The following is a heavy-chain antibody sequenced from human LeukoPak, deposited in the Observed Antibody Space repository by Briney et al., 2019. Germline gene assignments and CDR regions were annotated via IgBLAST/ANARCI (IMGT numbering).Heavy chain of an antibody. V-gene: IGHV1-2*02. D-gene: IGHD5-12*01. CDR3: ARDMGRYSGYDYDY. CDR2: IHPNTGAT. J-gene: IGHJ4*02. Sequence: APVKVSCKTSGYTFTDYYLHWVRHAPGQGLEWVGWIHPNTGATHHAQKFQGRLTMTRDTSISTVYMELTRLRSDDTAVYYCARDMGRYSGYDYDYWGQGTLVTASS. CDR1: GYTFTDYY.